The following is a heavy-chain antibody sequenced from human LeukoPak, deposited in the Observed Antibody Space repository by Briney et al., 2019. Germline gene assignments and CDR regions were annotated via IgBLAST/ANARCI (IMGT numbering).Heavy chain of an antibody. J-gene: IGHJ4*02. D-gene: IGHD3-22*01. CDR2: ISYDGSNK. Sequence: GGSLRLSCAASGFTFSSYGMHWVRQAPGKGLEWVAVISYDGSNKYYADSVKGRFTISRDNSKNTLYLQMNSLRAEDTAVYYCAKLLYYYDSSQPYWGQGTLVTVSS. CDR3: AKLLYYYDSSQPY. V-gene: IGHV3-30*18. CDR1: GFTFSSYG.